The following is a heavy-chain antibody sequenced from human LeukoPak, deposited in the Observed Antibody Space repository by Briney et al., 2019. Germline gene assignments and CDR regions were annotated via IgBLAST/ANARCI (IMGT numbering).Heavy chain of an antibody. J-gene: IGHJ6*03. Sequence: SLELSFSAPGFNFCCYGIHWGPASPGGGLEGGPGIRWNSGSIGYADSVKGRFTISRDNAKNSLYLQMNSLRAEDTALYYCAKDIYCSGGSCYSYMDVWGKGTTVTVSS. D-gene: IGHD2-15*01. CDR3: AKDIYCSGGSCYSYMDV. V-gene: IGHV3-9*01. CDR2: IRWNSGSI. CDR1: GFNFCCYG.